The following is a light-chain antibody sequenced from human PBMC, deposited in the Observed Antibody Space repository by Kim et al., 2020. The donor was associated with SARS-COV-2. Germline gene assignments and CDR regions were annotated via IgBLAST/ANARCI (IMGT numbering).Light chain of an antibody. Sequence: DIQMTQSPSSVSASVGDRVTIICRASQGVGSWLSWYQQKPGKAPQLLIYSASRLQSGVPLRFSGSGSGTDFILTISSLQPADFATYYCQQTNTFPYTFGQGTKLEI. CDR1: QGVGSW. CDR3: QQTNTFPYT. V-gene: IGKV1D-12*01. CDR2: SAS. J-gene: IGKJ2*01.